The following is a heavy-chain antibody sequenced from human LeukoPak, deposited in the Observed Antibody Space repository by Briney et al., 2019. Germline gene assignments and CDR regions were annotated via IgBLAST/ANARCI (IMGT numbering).Heavy chain of an antibody. Sequence: GGSLRLSCAASGSTFSDYTMNWVRQAPGAGLEWVSSISSAGTYIYYAESLGGRFTVSRDNAKKSLYLQMNSLRVEDTAVYYCTRTLGAAGTRWFDPWGQGTLVTVSS. D-gene: IGHD6-13*01. J-gene: IGHJ5*02. V-gene: IGHV3-21*01. CDR1: GSTFSDYT. CDR3: TRTLGAAGTRWFDP. CDR2: ISSAGTYI.